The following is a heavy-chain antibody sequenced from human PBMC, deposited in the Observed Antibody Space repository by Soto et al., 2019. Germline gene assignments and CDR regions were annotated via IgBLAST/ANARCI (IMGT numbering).Heavy chain of an antibody. V-gene: IGHV4-38-2*02. D-gene: IGHD4-17*01. CDR2: IYHTDVS. CDR3: ARANTRAWAVTNQRAYYGMDV. CDR1: GYSINSGYY. J-gene: IGHJ6*02. Sequence: TLSLTCSVSGYSINSGYYWGWIRQPPGRGLEWIGSIYHTDVSYFNPSLKSRVTLSVDTPKNQFSLRLTSVTAADTAVYYCARANTRAWAVTNQRAYYGMDVWGQGTTVTVSS.